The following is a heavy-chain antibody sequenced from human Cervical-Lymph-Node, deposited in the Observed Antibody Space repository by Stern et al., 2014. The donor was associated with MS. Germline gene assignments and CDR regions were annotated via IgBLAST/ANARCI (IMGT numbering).Heavy chain of an antibody. CDR2: TGSSGDP. CDR3: ARDHHATVTPRGFDY. CDR1: GASITSGGYY. V-gene: IGHV4-31*03. J-gene: IGHJ4*02. D-gene: IGHD4-17*01. Sequence: QLQLQESGPGLVKPSQTLALTCTVSGASITSGGYYWGWIRQHPGKGLEWIGYTGSSGDPYYNPSLASRVIISADQSKNHLSLKLSSVTAADTAVYFCARDHHATVTPRGFDYWGQGTLVTVSS.